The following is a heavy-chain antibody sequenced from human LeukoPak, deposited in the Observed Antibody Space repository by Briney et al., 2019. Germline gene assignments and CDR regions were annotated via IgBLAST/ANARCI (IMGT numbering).Heavy chain of an antibody. J-gene: IGHJ4*02. V-gene: IGHV4-4*07. Sequence: SETLSLTCTVSDGSISGYYWSWIRQPAGKRLEWIGRIYTSGSTTYNPSLKSRVTISVDKSKNQSSLKVSSVTAADTAVYYCARGDNWNDRYWFDYWGQGTLVTVSS. CDR2: IYTSGST. CDR1: DGSISGYY. CDR3: ARGDNWNDRYWFDY. D-gene: IGHD1-1*01.